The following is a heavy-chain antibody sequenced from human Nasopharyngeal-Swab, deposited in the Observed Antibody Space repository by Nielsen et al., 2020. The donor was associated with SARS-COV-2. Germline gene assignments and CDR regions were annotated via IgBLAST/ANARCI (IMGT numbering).Heavy chain of an antibody. CDR3: ARATFADWYFDL. J-gene: IGHJ2*01. D-gene: IGHD2/OR15-2a*01. Sequence: GESLKLSCASSGFTVIINYMSWVRQAPGKGLEWVSVIYSGCSTYYADSVKGRFTISRDNSKNTLYLQMNSLRAEDTAVYYCARATFADWYFDLWGRGTLVTVSS. CDR1: GFTVIINY. CDR2: IYSGCST. V-gene: IGHV3-66*01.